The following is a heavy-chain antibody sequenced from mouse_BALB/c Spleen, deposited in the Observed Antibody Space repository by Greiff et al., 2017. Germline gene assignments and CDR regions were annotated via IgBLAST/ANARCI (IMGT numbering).Heavy chain of an antibody. J-gene: IGHJ4*01. D-gene: IGHD2-14*01. Sequence: DVQLVESGGDLVKPGGSLKLSCAASGFTFSSYGMSWVRQTPDKRLEWVATISSGGSYTYYPDSVKGRFTISRDNAKNTLYLQMSSLKSEDTAMYYCARDYRYAMDYWGQGTSVTVSS. CDR2: ISSGGSYT. V-gene: IGHV5-6*01. CDR1: GFTFSSYG. CDR3: ARDYRYAMDY.